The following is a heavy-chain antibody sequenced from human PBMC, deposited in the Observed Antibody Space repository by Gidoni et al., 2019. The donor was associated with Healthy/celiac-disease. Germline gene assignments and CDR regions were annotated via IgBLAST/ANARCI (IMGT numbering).Heavy chain of an antibody. J-gene: IGHJ4*02. Sequence: QVQLQESGPGLVKPSETLSLTCTVSGGSISSYYWSWIRQPPGKGLEWIGYIYYSGSTNYNPSLKSRVTISVDTSKNQFSLKLSSVTAADTAVYYCARAGIGWELQYWGQGTLVTVSS. D-gene: IGHD2-15*01. V-gene: IGHV4-59*01. CDR3: ARAGIGWELQY. CDR2: IYYSGST. CDR1: GGSISSYY.